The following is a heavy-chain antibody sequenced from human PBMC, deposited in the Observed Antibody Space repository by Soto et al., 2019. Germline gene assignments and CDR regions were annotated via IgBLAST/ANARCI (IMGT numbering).Heavy chain of an antibody. CDR2: ISGSGGRT. CDR3: TKDLKSGSAATLFDP. CDR1: GFTFTTYA. Sequence: EGQLLESGGGLVQPGGSLRLSCAASGFTFTTYAMAWVRQAPGKGLEWVSYISGSGGRTNYADSVQGRFTISRDNSKNTLYLQMSSLRPADTAVYYCTKDLKSGSAATLFDPWGQGTLVTVSS. J-gene: IGHJ5*02. V-gene: IGHV3-23*01. D-gene: IGHD2-15*01.